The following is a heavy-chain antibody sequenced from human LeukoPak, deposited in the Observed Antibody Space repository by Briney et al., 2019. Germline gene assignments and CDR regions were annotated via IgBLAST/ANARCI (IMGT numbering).Heavy chain of an antibody. D-gene: IGHD3-16*01. CDR3: ARRTHVGGADY. V-gene: IGHV4-4*09. CDR2: IYASGST. Sequence: SETLSLTCTVSGGSINSYYWSWIRQPPGKGLEWIGYIYASGSTNYNPSLKSRVTISVDTSKNQFSLKLSSVTAADTAVYYCARRTHVGGADYWGQGTLVTVSS. J-gene: IGHJ4*02. CDR1: GGSINSYY.